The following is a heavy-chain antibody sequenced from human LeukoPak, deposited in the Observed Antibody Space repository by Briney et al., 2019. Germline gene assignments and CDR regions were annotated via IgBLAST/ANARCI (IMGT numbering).Heavy chain of an antibody. J-gene: IGHJ4*02. Sequence: ASEKVSCKASGYTFTGYYMHWVRQAPGQGLEWMGWINPNSGGTNYAQKFQGRVTMTRDTSISTAYMELSRLRSDDTAVYYCAVGYCTNGACSLGPIAYWGQGTLVTVSS. CDR1: GYTFTGYY. D-gene: IGHD2-8*01. V-gene: IGHV1-2*02. CDR3: AVGYCTNGACSLGPIAY. CDR2: INPNSGGT.